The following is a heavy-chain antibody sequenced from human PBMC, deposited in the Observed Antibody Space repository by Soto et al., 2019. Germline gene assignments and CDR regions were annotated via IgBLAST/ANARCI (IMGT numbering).Heavy chain of an antibody. D-gene: IGHD2-2*01. CDR2: INHSGST. V-gene: IGHV4-34*01. CDR3: ARRRQIVVVPAAIISWFDP. CDR1: GGCRSSYY. Sequence: SETLSRTCVVYGGCRSSYYWSWIRQPPGKGLEWIGEINHSGSTNYNTSLKSRVTISVDTSKNQFSLKLSSVTAADTAVYYCARRRQIVVVPAAIISWFDPWRQGTLVPVSS. J-gene: IGHJ5*02.